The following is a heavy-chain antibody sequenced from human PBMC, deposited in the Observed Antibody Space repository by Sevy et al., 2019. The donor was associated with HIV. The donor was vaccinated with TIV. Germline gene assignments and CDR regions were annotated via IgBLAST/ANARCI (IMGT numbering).Heavy chain of an antibody. Sequence: GGSLRLSCAASGFTFSSYSMNWVRQAPGKGLEWVSSISSSSSYIYYADSVKGRFTISRDNAKNSLYLQMNSLRAEATAVYYCARDLTTIFGVICGMDVWGQGTTVTVSS. CDR3: ARDLTTIFGVICGMDV. CDR2: ISSSSSYI. CDR1: GFTFSSYS. V-gene: IGHV3-21*01. J-gene: IGHJ6*02. D-gene: IGHD3-3*01.